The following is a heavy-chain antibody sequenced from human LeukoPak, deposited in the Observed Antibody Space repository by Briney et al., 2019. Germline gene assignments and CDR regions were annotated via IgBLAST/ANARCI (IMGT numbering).Heavy chain of an antibody. CDR1: GFSLSTSGMC. CDR2: IDWDDDK. D-gene: IGHD3-22*01. V-gene: IGHV2-70*01. J-gene: IGHJ5*02. Sequence: SGPTLVNPPQTLTLTCTFSGFSLSTSGMCVSWIRQPPGKALEWLALIDWDDDKYYSTSLKTRLTISKDTSKNQVVLTMTNMDPVDTATYYCARNPYYYDSSGYYYGEFDPWGQGTLVTVSS. CDR3: ARNPYYYDSSGYYYGEFDP.